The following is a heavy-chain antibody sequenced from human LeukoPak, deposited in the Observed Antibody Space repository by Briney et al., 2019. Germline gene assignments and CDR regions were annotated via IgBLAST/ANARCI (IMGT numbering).Heavy chain of an antibody. Sequence: PGGPLRLSCAASGFTFSSYGMHWVRQAPGKGLEWVAVISYDGSNKYYADSVKGRFTISRDNSKNTLYLQMNSLRAEDTAVYYCARGGRPDYWGQGTLVTVSS. V-gene: IGHV3-30*03. CDR2: ISYDGSNK. J-gene: IGHJ4*02. CDR1: GFTFSSYG. D-gene: IGHD3-10*01. CDR3: ARGGRPDY.